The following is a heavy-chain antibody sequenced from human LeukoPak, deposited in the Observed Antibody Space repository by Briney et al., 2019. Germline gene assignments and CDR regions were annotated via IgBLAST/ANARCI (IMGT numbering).Heavy chain of an antibody. CDR3: ARVWQDNSGVDY. CDR2: MNPNSGNT. CDR1: GFTFTSHD. V-gene: IGHV1-8*01. D-gene: IGHD2-21*01. J-gene: IGHJ4*02. Sequence: GASVKVSCKASGFTFTSHDYNWVRQATGQGLEWMGWMNPNSGNTGYAQKFQGRVTMTRDTSITTVYMELSSLTSEDTAVYYCARVWQDNSGVDYWGQGTLVTVSS.